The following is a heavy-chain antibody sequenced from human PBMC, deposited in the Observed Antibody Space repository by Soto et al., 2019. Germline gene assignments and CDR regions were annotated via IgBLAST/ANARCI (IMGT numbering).Heavy chain of an antibody. V-gene: IGHV3-23*01. CDR3: AKNQGVELVPLATVDWFDP. D-gene: IGHD1-26*01. J-gene: IGHJ5*02. CDR2: ISGSGFKK. Sequence: GGSLRLSCAASGFIFENSGMSWVRQAPGKGLEWISSISGSGFKKYYADSVKGRFTISRDNSKSTVYLELNNLSAEDTAVYHCAKNQGVELVPLATVDWFDPWGQGSVVTVSS. CDR1: GFIFENSG.